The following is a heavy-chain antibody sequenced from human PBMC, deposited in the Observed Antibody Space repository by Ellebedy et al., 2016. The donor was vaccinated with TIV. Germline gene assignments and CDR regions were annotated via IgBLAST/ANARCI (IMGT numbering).Heavy chain of an antibody. V-gene: IGHV1-69*13. J-gene: IGHJ6*02. CDR1: GYTFTSYD. Sequence: ASVKVSCKASGYTFTSYDISWVRQAPGQGLEWMGGIIPIFGTANYAQKFQGRVTITADESTSTAYMELSSLRSEDTAVYYCAREQTVLRYFEAQIWDRYYGMDVWGQGTTVTVSS. D-gene: IGHD3-9*01. CDR3: AREQTVLRYFEAQIWDRYYGMDV. CDR2: IIPIFGTA.